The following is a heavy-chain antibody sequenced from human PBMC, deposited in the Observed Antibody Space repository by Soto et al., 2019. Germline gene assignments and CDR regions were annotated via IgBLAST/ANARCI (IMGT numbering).Heavy chain of an antibody. CDR3: ARPLIGNTIDL. CDR1: GYTFFKYF. CDR2: INPSRGSA. Sequence: GASVKVSCKASGYTFFKYFIHWVRQAPGQGLEWIGIINPSRGSATYGPIFQGRVSLTTDMPTSTVYMELSSLRSEDTAIYYCARPLIGNTIDLWGQGTSLTVSS. D-gene: IGHD1-26*01. V-gene: IGHV1-46*01. J-gene: IGHJ3*01.